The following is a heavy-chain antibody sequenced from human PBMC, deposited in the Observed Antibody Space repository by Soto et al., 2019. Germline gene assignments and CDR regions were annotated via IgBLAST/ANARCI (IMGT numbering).Heavy chain of an antibody. Sequence: SETLSLTCTVSGGSISSYYWSWIRQPPGKGLEWIGYIYYSGSTIYNPSLKSRVTISVDTSKNQFSRKVGSVTAADTAVYYCARQEGAWNYFDYWGQGTLVTVSS. V-gene: IGHV4-59*08. J-gene: IGHJ4*02. CDR3: ARQEGAWNYFDY. CDR1: GGSISSYY. CDR2: IYYSGST. D-gene: IGHD1-1*01.